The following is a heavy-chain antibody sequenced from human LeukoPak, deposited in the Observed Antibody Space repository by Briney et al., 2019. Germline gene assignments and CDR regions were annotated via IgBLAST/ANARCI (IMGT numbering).Heavy chain of an antibody. J-gene: IGHJ6*02. CDR3: ARDLGYGMDV. CDR2: ISSSGSTI. CDR1: GVTFSSYE. Sequence: GGSLRLSCAASGVTFSSYEMSWVRQAPGKGLEWVSDISSSGSTIYYADSVKGRFTISRDNAKNSLYLQINSLRAEHTAVYYCARDLGYGMDVWGQGTTVTVSS. V-gene: IGHV3-48*03.